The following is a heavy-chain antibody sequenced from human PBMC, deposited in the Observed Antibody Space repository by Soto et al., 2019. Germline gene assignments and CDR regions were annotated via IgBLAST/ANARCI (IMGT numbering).Heavy chain of an antibody. D-gene: IGHD3-22*01. CDR2: ISSSSSTI. Sequence: EVQLVESGGGLVQPGGSLRLSCAASGFTFSSYSMNWVRQAPGKGLEWVSYISSSSSTIYYADSVKGRFTISRDNAKNSLYLQMNSLRDEDTAVYYCARDTATMIVVVIKDYYYGMDVWGQGTTVTVSS. V-gene: IGHV3-48*02. CDR3: ARDTATMIVVVIKDYYYGMDV. CDR1: GFTFSSYS. J-gene: IGHJ6*02.